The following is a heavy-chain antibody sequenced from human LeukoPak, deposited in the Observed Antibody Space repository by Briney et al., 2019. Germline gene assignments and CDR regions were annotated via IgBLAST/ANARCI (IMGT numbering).Heavy chain of an antibody. D-gene: IGHD3-10*01. V-gene: IGHV4-30-4*01. CDR2: IYHSGST. CDR3: ARGLRGIMIRGAITDLNWFDA. J-gene: IGHJ5*02. Sequence: PSQTLSLTCTVSGGSISSGDYYWPWIRQPPGKGLEWIGYIYHSGSTRYNSSLKSRLTTSVDTSKNQFSLKLSSVTAADTAVYYCARGLRGIMIRGAITDLNWFDAWGQGTLVIVSS. CDR1: GGSISSGDYY.